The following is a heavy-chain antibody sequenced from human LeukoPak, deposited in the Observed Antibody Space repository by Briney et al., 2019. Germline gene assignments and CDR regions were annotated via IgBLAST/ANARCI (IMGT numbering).Heavy chain of an antibody. Sequence: PSETLSLTCTVSGGSISSGSYYWSWIRQPAGKGLEWIGRIYTSGSTNYNPSLKSRVTISVDTSKNQFSLKLSSVTAADTAVYYCARMTVRGRYDTGLGEFDPWGQGTLVTVSS. CDR2: IYTSGST. CDR1: GGSISSGSYY. V-gene: IGHV4-61*02. D-gene: IGHD3-10*01. J-gene: IGHJ5*02. CDR3: ARMTVRGRYDTGLGEFDP.